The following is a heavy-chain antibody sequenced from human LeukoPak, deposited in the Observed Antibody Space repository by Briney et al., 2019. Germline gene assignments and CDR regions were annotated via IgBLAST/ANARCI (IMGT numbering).Heavy chain of an antibody. D-gene: IGHD3-22*01. Sequence: GGSLRLSCAASGFTFSSYGMHWVRQAPGKGLEWVADIWYDGSNKYYADSVKGRFTISRDNSKNTLYLQMNSLRADDTAVYYCAKRGYDSSGYYGYFDYWAQGTLVTVSS. CDR1: GFTFSSYG. CDR3: AKRGYDSSGYYGYFDY. CDR2: IWYDGSNK. V-gene: IGHV3-33*06. J-gene: IGHJ4*02.